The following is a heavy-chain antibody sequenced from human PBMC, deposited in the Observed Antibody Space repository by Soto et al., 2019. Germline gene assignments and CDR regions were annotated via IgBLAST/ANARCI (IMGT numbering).Heavy chain of an antibody. D-gene: IGHD5-18*01. J-gene: IGHJ4*02. Sequence: PSETLSLTCTVSGGSISSSSYYWGWIRQPPGKGLEWIGSIYYSGSTYYNPSLKSRVTISVDTSKNQSSLTLTSVTAADTAIYYCARNSVNGYGYGLYYFDSWGQGTLVTVSS. CDR3: ARNSVNGYGYGLYYFDS. CDR1: GGSISSSSYY. V-gene: IGHV4-39*07. CDR2: IYYSGST.